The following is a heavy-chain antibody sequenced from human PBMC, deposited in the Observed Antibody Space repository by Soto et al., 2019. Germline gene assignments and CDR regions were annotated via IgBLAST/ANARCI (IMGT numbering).Heavy chain of an antibody. CDR1: GGSISSSNW. D-gene: IGHD3-10*01. CDR2: IYHSGST. J-gene: IGHJ6*02. V-gene: IGHV4-4*02. CDR3: ARDLYGSGSFYGMDL. Sequence: SETLSLTCAVSGGSISSSNWWSWVRQPPGKGLEWIGEIYHSGSTNYNPSLKSRVTISVDKSKDQFSLKLSSVTAADTPVYYCARDLYGSGSFYGMDLWGQGTTVTVSS.